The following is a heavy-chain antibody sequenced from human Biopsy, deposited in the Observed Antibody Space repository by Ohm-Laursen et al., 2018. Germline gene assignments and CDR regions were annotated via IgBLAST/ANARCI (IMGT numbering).Heavy chain of an antibody. CDR2: IYYTGST. Sequence: GTPSLTWTVSRDSISNYYWTWIRQSPGKGLEWIGYIYYTGSTNYNPSVKSRVTISVDTSKNQFSLKLNSVTAADTAVYFCARDSRGGHLNTTLITGKNLDSWGQGILVTVSS. J-gene: IGHJ4*02. CDR1: RDSISNYY. CDR3: ARDSRGGHLNTTLITGKNLDS. V-gene: IGHV4-59*01. D-gene: IGHD3-16*01.